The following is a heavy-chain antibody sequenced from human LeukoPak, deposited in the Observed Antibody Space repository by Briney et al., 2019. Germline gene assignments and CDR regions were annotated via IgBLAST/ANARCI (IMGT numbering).Heavy chain of an antibody. J-gene: IGHJ4*02. CDR3: TTDLGWELPDY. Sequence: GGSLRLSCAASGFTFSNAWMSWVRQAPGKGLEWVGRIKSKTDGGTTDYAAPVKGRFTIARDDSKNTLYLHMNSLKTEDTAVYYCTTDLGWELPDYWGQGTLVTVSS. V-gene: IGHV3-15*01. CDR2: IKSKTDGGTT. CDR1: GFTFSNAW. D-gene: IGHD1-26*01.